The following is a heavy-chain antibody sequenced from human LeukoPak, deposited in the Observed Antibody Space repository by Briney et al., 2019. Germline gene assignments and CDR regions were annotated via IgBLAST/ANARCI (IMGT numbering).Heavy chain of an antibody. CDR1: GFTFTGYY. CDR3: ARGVKTTYLDWFDP. V-gene: IGHV1-2*04. D-gene: IGHD1-14*01. CDR2: INPNSGGT. Sequence: ASVKVSCKASGFTFTGYYMHWVRQAPGQGLEWMGWINPNSGGTNYAQKFQGWVTMTRDTSISTAYMELSRLRSEDTAVYYCARGVKTTYLDWFDPWGQGTLVTVSS. J-gene: IGHJ5*02.